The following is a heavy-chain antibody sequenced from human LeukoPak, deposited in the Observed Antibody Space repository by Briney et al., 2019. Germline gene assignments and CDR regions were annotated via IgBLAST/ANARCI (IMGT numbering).Heavy chain of an antibody. D-gene: IGHD6-6*01. CDR1: GLIFSSYG. CDR2: IWFDGNNR. V-gene: IGHV3-33*01. CDR3: ARDRVSSSSGPADYYYGVDV. Sequence: PGRSLRLSCAASGLIFSSYGMHWVRQAPGKGLEGVAIIWFDGNNRYYGDSVKGRFTISRDNSKNTLDLQMDSLRGEDTAVYYCARDRVSSSSGPADYYYGVDVWGQGTTVTVSS. J-gene: IGHJ6*02.